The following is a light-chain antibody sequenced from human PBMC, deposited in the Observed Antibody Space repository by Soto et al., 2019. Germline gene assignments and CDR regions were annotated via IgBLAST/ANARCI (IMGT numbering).Light chain of an antibody. CDR2: EVS. V-gene: IGLV2-14*01. CDR1: SRDVGGYNY. CDR3: AAWDDSLNGVV. Sequence: QSALTQPASVSGSPGQSITISCTGTSRDVGGYNYVSWYQHHPGKAPKLIIYEVSNRPSGISDRFSGSKSGNAASLTISGLQAEDESDYYCAAWDDSLNGVVFGGGTKLTVL. J-gene: IGLJ2*01.